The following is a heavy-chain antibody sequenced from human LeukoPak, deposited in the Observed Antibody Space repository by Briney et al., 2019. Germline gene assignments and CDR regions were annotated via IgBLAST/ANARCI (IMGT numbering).Heavy chain of an antibody. V-gene: IGHV4-61*02. Sequence: SETLSLTCTVSGGSISSGSYYWSWIRQPAGKGLEWIGRIYTSGSTNYNPSLKSRVTMSVDTSKNQFSLKLSSVTAADTAVYYCAREYCSSTSCYTNDYWGQGTLVTVSS. CDR1: GGSISSGSYY. J-gene: IGHJ4*02. CDR2: IYTSGST. CDR3: AREYCSSTSCYTNDY. D-gene: IGHD2-2*02.